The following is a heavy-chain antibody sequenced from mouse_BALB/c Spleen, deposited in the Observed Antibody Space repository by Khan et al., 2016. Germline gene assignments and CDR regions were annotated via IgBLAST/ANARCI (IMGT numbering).Heavy chain of an antibody. Sequence: EVELVESGGGLVQPRGSLRLSCATSGFSFTDYYMSWVRKPPGKALEWLGFIRNKANGYTTEYSAYVKGRFTISRENSQSIRYLQMNTLRAEDRAPYYCARVNYYVSSPWFAYWSQGTLVTVSA. CDR2: IRNKANGYTT. CDR3: ARVNYYVSSPWFAY. CDR1: GFSFTDYY. V-gene: IGHV7-3*02. J-gene: IGHJ3*01. D-gene: IGHD1-1*01.